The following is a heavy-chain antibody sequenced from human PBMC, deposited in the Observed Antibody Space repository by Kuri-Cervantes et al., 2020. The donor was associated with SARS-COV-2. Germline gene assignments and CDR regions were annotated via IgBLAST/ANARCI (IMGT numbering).Heavy chain of an antibody. CDR1: GFIFSGYC. CDR2: IKYDGSEK. D-gene: IGHD6-19*01. J-gene: IGHJ5*02. Sequence: GGSLRLSCAASGFIFSGYCMSWVRQAPGKGLEWVANIKYDGSEKYYVDSVKGRFIISRDNAKNSVYLQMNGLRDADTAVYYCTRGGYTSALSRQNWFDPWGQGTLVTVSS. CDR3: TRGGYTSALSRQNWFDP. V-gene: IGHV3-7*03.